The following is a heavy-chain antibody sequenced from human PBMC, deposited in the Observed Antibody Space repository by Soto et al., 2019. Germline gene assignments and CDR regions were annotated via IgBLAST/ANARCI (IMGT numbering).Heavy chain of an antibody. J-gene: IGHJ4*02. CDR2: IYYSGST. Sequence: SETLSLTCTVSGGSISSYYWSWIRQPPGKGLEWIGNIYYSGSTNYNPSLKSRVTISVDTSKNQFSLKLSSVTAADTAVYYCARAGRWSSSYYFDYWGQGTLVTVSS. CDR3: ARAGRWSSSYYFDY. CDR1: GGSISSYY. V-gene: IGHV4-59*01. D-gene: IGHD6-6*01.